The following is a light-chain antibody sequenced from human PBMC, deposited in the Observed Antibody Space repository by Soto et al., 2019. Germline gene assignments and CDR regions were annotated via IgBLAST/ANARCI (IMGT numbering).Light chain of an antibody. CDR1: RSNLGAGYD. CDR2: YNN. Sequence: QSLLTQPPSVSGAPGQRVTISCTGSRSNLGAGYDVHWYRHLPGKAPKLLIYYNNNRPSGVPDRFSASKSGTSASLAITGLQADDEADYYCQSYDSSLNGWVFGGGTKLTVL. V-gene: IGLV1-40*01. CDR3: QSYDSSLNGWV. J-gene: IGLJ3*02.